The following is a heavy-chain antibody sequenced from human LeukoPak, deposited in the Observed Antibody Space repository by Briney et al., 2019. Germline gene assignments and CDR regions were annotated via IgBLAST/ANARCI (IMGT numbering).Heavy chain of an antibody. CDR3: AREATQPSRWFDP. CDR2: IYSSVTT. J-gene: IGHJ5*02. CDR1: GGSISSYS. V-gene: IGHV4-4*07. Sequence: SETLSLTCTVSGGSISSYSWSWIRQPAGKGLEWIGRIYSSVTTNYNPSLNSRVTMSLDTSKNQFSLNLTSVTAADTAVYYCAREATQPSRWFDPWGQGTPVTVSS. D-gene: IGHD6-13*01.